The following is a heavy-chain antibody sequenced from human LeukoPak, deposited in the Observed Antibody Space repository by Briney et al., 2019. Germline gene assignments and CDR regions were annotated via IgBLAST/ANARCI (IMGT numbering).Heavy chain of an antibody. V-gene: IGHV4-59*01. CDR1: GGSISSYY. J-gene: IGHJ6*03. Sequence: PSETLSLTCTVSGGSISSYYWSWIRQPPGKGLEWIGYIYYSGSTNYNPSLKSRVAISVDTSKNQFSLKLGSVTAADTAVYYCARGYNYGPYYYYYYMDVWGKGTTVTVSS. CDR3: ARGYNYGPYYYYYYMDV. D-gene: IGHD5-18*01. CDR2: IYYSGST.